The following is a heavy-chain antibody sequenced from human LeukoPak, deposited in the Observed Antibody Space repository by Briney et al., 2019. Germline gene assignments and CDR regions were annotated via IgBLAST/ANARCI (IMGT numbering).Heavy chain of an antibody. CDR3: ARAPSEIGGYYPEYFRH. V-gene: IGHV3-74*01. Sequence: QSGGSLRLSCAAAGFTFSNYWMHWVRQAPGKGLVWVSRIKSDGRTNYADSVKGRFTISRDNDKNTVSLQMNSLRAEDTGVYYCARAPSEIGGYYPEYFRHWGQGTLVTVSS. CDR1: GFTFSNYW. D-gene: IGHD3-22*01. J-gene: IGHJ1*01. CDR2: IKSDGRT.